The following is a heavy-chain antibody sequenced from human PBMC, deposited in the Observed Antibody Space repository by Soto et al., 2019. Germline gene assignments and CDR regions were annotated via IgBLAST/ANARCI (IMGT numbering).Heavy chain of an antibody. V-gene: IGHV1-69*02. CDR3: SGGLRQYYFDY. Sequence: QVQLVQSGAEVKKPGSPVRVSCQASGGTFSSYTITWVRQAPGQGLEWMGRIIPILAIANYAQKFQGRVTITADKATSTGNMELSSLVSEDTDVYEFSGGLRQYYFDYWCGGGLVTVSS. CDR1: GGTFSSYT. CDR2: IIPILAIA. D-gene: IGHD5-12*01. J-gene: IGHJ4*01.